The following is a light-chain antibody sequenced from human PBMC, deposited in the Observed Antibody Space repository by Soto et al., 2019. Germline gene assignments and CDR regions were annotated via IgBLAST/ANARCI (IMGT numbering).Light chain of an antibody. CDR3: QQYNNWPPEDT. CDR2: GAS. V-gene: IGKV3-15*01. CDR1: QSVSSN. J-gene: IGKJ2*01. Sequence: EIVMTQSPATLSVSPGERATLSCRASQSVSSNLAWYQQKPGQAPRLLIYGASTRATVIPARFSGSGSGTEFTLTISSLQSEDFAVYYCQQYNNWPPEDTFGQGTKLEIK.